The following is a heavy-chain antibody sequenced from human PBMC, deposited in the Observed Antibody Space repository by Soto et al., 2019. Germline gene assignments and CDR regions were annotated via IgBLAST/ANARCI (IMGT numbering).Heavy chain of an antibody. D-gene: IGHD6-13*01. CDR1: GYSFTSYW. Sequence: GESLKISCKGSGYSFTSYWISSVRQMPGKGLEWMERIDPSESYTNYSPSFQGHVTISADKSISTAYLQWSSLKASDTAMYYCARRHSSSSAFDPWGQGTLLTVSS. CDR2: IDPSESYT. V-gene: IGHV5-10-1*01. J-gene: IGHJ5*02. CDR3: ARRHSSSSAFDP.